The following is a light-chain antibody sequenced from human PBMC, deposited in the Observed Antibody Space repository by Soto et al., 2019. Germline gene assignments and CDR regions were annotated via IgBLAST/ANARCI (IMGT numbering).Light chain of an antibody. Sequence: EIVLTQSPGTLSLSPGERATLSCRASQSVSSSFLAWYQQKVGQAPRLLIYGASSRATGIPDRFSGSGSGTDFTLTISSLQSEDFAVYYCQQYGSPPWTFGQGTKVDIK. CDR2: GAS. CDR3: QQYGSPPWT. V-gene: IGKV3-20*01. J-gene: IGKJ1*01. CDR1: QSVSSSF.